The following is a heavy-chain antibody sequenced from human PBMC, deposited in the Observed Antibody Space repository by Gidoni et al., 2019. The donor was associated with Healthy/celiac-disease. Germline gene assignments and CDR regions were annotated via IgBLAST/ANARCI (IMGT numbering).Heavy chain of an antibody. J-gene: IGHJ5*02. D-gene: IGHD3-10*01. CDR2: INHSGST. V-gene: IGHV4-34*01. Sequence: QVQLQQWGAGLLKPSETLSLTCAVYGGSFSGYYWSWLRQPPGKGLEWIGEINHSGSTNYNPSLKSRVTISVDTSKNQFSLKLSSVTAADTAVYYCARMGRRPLARITMVRGDNWFDPWGQGTLVTVSS. CDR3: ARMGRRPLARITMVRGDNWFDP. CDR1: GGSFSGYY.